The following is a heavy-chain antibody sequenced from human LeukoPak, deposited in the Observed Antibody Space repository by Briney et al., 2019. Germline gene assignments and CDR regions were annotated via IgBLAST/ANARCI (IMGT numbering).Heavy chain of an antibody. D-gene: IGHD3-22*01. CDR3: ARVSSGYYTTPLYYFDY. Sequence: SETLSLTCTVSGGSISSSSYYWGWIRQPPGKGLEWIGSIYYSGSTYYNPSLKSRVTISVDTSKNQFSLKLSSVTAADTAVYYCARVSSGYYTTPLYYFDYWGQGTLVTVSS. CDR1: GGSISSSSYY. J-gene: IGHJ4*02. V-gene: IGHV4-39*07. CDR2: IYYSGST.